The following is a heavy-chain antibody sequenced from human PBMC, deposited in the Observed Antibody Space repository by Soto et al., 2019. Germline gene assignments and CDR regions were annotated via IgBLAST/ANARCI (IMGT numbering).Heavy chain of an antibody. J-gene: IGHJ6*02. Sequence: ASVKVSCKASGYTFTSYGISWVRQAPGQGLEWMGWISAYNGNTNYAQKLQGRVTMTTDTSTSTAYMELRSLRSDDMAVYYCARDAYYYGSGSYLSQTNYYYYGMDVWG. CDR2: ISAYNGNT. D-gene: IGHD3-10*01. V-gene: IGHV1-18*03. CDR1: GYTFTSYG. CDR3: ARDAYYYGSGSYLSQTNYYYYGMDV.